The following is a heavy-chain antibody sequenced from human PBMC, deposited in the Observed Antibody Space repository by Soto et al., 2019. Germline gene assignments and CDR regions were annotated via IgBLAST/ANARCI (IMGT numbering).Heavy chain of an antibody. CDR2: ISGSGGST. J-gene: IGHJ6*02. Sequence: GGSLRLSCAASGFTFSSYAMSWVRQAPGKGLEWVSAISGSGGSTYYADSVKGRFTISRDNSKNTLYLQMNSLRAEDTAVYYCARDYYRFNSGYGFSMDVWGQGTTVTVSS. V-gene: IGHV3-23*01. D-gene: IGHD5-12*01. CDR1: GFTFSSYA. CDR3: ARDYYRFNSGYGFSMDV.